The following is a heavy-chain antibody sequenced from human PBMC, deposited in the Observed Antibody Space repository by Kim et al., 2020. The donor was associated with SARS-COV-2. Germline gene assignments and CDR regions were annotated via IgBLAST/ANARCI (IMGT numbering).Heavy chain of an antibody. CDR2: IYYSGST. D-gene: IGHD4-17*01. Sequence: SETLSLTCTVSGGSISSSNYYWGWIRQPPGKGLEWIGSIYYSGSTYDNPSLKSRVTMSVDTSKNQFSLKLSSVAAADTAVYYCARHTARVTTRMPFDYWGQGTLVTVSS. V-gene: IGHV4-39*01. CDR3: ARHTARVTTRMPFDY. J-gene: IGHJ4*02. CDR1: GGSISSSNYY.